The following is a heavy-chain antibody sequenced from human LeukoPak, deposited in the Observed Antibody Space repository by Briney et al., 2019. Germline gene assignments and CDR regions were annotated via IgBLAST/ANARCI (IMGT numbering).Heavy chain of an antibody. CDR2: ISSSGSTI. CDR3: ARDRVATGAYYYGMDV. J-gene: IGHJ6*02. Sequence: GGSLRLSCAASGFTFSSCEMNWVRQAPGKGLEWVSYISSSGSTIYYADSVKGRFTISRDNAKNSLYLQMNSLRAEDTAVYYCARDRVATGAYYYGMDVWGQGTTVTVSS. V-gene: IGHV3-48*03. D-gene: IGHD5-12*01. CDR1: GFTFSSCE.